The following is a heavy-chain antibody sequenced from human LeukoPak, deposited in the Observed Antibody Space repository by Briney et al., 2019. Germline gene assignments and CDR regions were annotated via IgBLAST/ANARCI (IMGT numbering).Heavy chain of an antibody. J-gene: IGHJ4*02. V-gene: IGHV3-33*01. CDR2: IWYDGSNK. D-gene: IGHD3-22*01. CDR3: ASAAKPYDSSGYSLDY. CDR1: GFTFSGYG. Sequence: GGSLRLSCAASGFTFSGYGMHWVRQAPGKGLEWVAVIWYDGSNKYYADSVKGRFTISRDNSKNTLYLQMNSLRAEDTAVYYCASAAKPYDSSGYSLDYWGQGTLVTVSS.